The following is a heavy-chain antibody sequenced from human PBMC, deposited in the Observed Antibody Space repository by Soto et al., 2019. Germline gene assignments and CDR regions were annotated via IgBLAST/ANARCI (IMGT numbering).Heavy chain of an antibody. J-gene: IGHJ6*01. CDR1: RFTFSRYG. CDR2: ISYDGSNK. D-gene: IGHD2-2*01. CDR3: AKDLICSSFYQNVDFYYYHYVMKV. Sequence: GGTLRLSCAASRFTFSRYGMHCVRQAPGKGLEWVAVISYDGSNKYYADSVKGRFTISRDNSKNTLYLQMNSLRAEDTAVYYCAKDLICSSFYQNVDFYYYHYVMKVWAHEITVTGS. V-gene: IGHV3-30*18.